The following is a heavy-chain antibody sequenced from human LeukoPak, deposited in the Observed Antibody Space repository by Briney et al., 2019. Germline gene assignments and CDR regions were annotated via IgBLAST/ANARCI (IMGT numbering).Heavy chain of an antibody. CDR3: ARDSGTTGEVKFDP. D-gene: IGHD4-17*01. V-gene: IGHV4-4*07. J-gene: IGHJ5*02. CDR1: GGSISRYY. CDR2: IYSDGTI. Sequence: PSETLSLTCTVSGGSISRYYWSWIRQPAGKGLEWIGRIYSDGTITYNPSLQSRLTMSIDTSKNQFSFKLSFVTAADTAVYYCARDSGTTGEVKFDPWGQGTLVTVSS.